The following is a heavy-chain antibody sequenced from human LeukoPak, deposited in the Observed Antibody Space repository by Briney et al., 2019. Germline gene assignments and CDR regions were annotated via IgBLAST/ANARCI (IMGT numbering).Heavy chain of an antibody. D-gene: IGHD3-3*01. CDR3: ARGGDFWSGPGWFDP. Sequence: SETLSLTCTVSGGSISSSSYYWGWIRQPPGKGLEWIGYIYYSGSTNYNPSLKSRVTISVDTSKNQFSLKLSSVTAADTAVYYCARGGDFWSGPGWFDPWGQGTLVTVSS. CDR1: GGSISSSSYY. V-gene: IGHV4-61*05. J-gene: IGHJ5*02. CDR2: IYYSGST.